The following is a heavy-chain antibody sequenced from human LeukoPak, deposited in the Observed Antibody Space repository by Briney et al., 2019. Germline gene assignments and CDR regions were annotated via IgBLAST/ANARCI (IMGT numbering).Heavy chain of an antibody. V-gene: IGHV4-4*07. Sequence: SETLSLTCTVSGGSISNYYWNWIRQPAGKGLEWIGRIYTSGSTNYNPSLKGRVTMSVDTSKNQFSLKLSSVTAADTAVYYCARDGRYYGSVGWFDPWGQGTLVTVSS. CDR1: GGSISNYY. CDR2: IYTSGST. CDR3: ARDGRYYGSVGWFDP. J-gene: IGHJ5*02. D-gene: IGHD3-10*01.